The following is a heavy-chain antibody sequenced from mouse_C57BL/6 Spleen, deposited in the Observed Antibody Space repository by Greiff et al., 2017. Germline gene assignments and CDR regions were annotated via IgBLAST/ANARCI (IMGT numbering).Heavy chain of an antibody. J-gene: IGHJ4*01. CDR3: ASQGERYEYELFVAMDY. CDR1: GYTFTGYW. V-gene: IGHV1-9*01. Sequence: QVHVKQSGAELMKPGASVKLSCKATGYTFTGYWIEWVKQRPGHGLEWIGEILPGSGSTNYNEKFNGKATLPVDTSSNTAYMQLGSLTTEDSAIYNCASQGERYEYELFVAMDYWGQRTSVSVSS. D-gene: IGHD2-4*01. CDR2: ILPGSGST.